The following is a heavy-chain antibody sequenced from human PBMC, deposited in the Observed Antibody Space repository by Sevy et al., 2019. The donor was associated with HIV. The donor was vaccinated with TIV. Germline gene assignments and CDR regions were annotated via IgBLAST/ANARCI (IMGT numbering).Heavy chain of an antibody. Sequence: ASVKVSCKASGYTFTSYGISWVRQAPGQGLEWMGWISAYNGNTNYAQKLQGRVTMTTATSTSTAYMELRSLRSDDTAVYYCARDPTTPSGYGMDVWGQGTTVTVSS. V-gene: IGHV1-18*01. D-gene: IGHD4-17*01. CDR3: ARDPTTPSGYGMDV. J-gene: IGHJ6*02. CDR1: GYTFTSYG. CDR2: ISAYNGNT.